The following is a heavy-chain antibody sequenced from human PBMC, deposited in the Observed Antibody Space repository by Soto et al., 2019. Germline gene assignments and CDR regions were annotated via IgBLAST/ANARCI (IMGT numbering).Heavy chain of an antibody. V-gene: IGHV3-7*05. Sequence: EVQLVESGGGLVQPGGSLTLSCAASEFAFSSYWMTWVRQAPGKGLEWVANIRKDGSQRSYLDSVRGRFTISRDNSKNSLYLQMNSLRAEDTALYFCARDVSPGSCGLYFDAFDMWGQGTMVTVSS. J-gene: IGHJ3*02. CDR1: EFAFSSYW. D-gene: IGHD1-26*01. CDR3: ARDVSPGSCGLYFDAFDM. CDR2: IRKDGSQR.